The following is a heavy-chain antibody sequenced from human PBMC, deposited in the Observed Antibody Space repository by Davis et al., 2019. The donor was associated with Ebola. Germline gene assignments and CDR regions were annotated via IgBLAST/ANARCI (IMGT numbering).Heavy chain of an antibody. V-gene: IGHV1-46*02. Sequence: AASVTVSCKASGYTFNIYYMYWVRPAPGQGLEWMGLINPSGGTTSYAQKFQGRVTMTRDTSTSTVYMELISLRSEDTAVYYCASPGIAAGAPRYWGQGTLVTVSS. D-gene: IGHD6-13*01. CDR3: ASPGIAAGAPRY. CDR2: INPSGGTT. J-gene: IGHJ4*02. CDR1: GYTFNIYY.